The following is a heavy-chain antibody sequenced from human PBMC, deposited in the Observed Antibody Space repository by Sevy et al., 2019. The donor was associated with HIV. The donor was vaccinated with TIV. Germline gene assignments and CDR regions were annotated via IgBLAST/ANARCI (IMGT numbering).Heavy chain of an antibody. CDR2: MNPNSGDT. V-gene: IGHV1-8*01. J-gene: IGHJ6*02. CDR3: ARRFCGGAKCYEDYYFAMDV. Sequence: ASVKVSCKASGYTFTNYDITWVRQATGQGLEWVGWMNPNSGDTGYAQKFQGRITMTRNTSISTVYLELSSLRSDDTAEYFCARRFCGGAKCYEDYYFAMDVWGQGTTVTVSS. CDR1: GYTFTNYD. D-gene: IGHD3-3*01.